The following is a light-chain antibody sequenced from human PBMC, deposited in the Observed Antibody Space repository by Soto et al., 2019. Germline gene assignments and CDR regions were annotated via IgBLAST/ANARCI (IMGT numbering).Light chain of an antibody. V-gene: IGKV1-39*01. CDR3: QQSYTAPRT. Sequence: DIQMTQSPSSLSASVGDRVTITCRASHYISSYLNWYQQKPGKAPELLIDTPSSLQSGVPSRFSASGFATDFTLTIINLQPEDFALYYCQQSYTAPRTFGQGTKVEI. J-gene: IGKJ1*01. CDR1: HYISSY. CDR2: TPS.